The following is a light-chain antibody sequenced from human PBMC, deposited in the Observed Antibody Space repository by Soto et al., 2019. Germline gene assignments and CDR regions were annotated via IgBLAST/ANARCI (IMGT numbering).Light chain of an antibody. V-gene: IGLV2-14*01. J-gene: IGLJ2*01. Sequence: QSVLTQPASVSGSPGQSITISCTGTNSDIGSYNYVSWYQQHPGKAPKLIIYDVSNRPSGVSNRFSGSKSGNTASLIISGLQAEDEAHYYCTSYISRTSVVLFGGGTKLTVL. CDR3: TSYISRTSVVL. CDR2: DVS. CDR1: NSDIGSYNY.